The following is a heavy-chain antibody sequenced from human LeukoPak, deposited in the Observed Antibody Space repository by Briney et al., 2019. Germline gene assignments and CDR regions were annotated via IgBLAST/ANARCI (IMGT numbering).Heavy chain of an antibody. V-gene: IGHV4-4*07. CDR2: IYTSGST. CDR1: GGSISSYY. CDR3: ARVVVPAATTTHNWFDP. Sequence: SETLSLTCTVSGGSISSYYWSWIRQPAGKGLEWIGRIYTSGSTNYNPSLKSRVTMSVGTSKNQFSLKLSSVTAADTAVYYCARVVVPAATTTHNWFDPWGQGTLVTVSS. J-gene: IGHJ5*02. D-gene: IGHD2-2*01.